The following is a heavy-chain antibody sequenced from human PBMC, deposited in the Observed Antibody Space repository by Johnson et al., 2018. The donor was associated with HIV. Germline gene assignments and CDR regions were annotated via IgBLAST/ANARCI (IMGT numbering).Heavy chain of an antibody. D-gene: IGHD6-19*01. J-gene: IGHJ3*02. CDR1: GFTFHDYG. Sequence: EVQLVESGGGLVQPGRSLRLSCAASGFTFHDYGMHWVRQAPGKGLDWVSGISWTSGTIGYADSVKGRFTISSDNAKKSLYVQINSLTAEDTAVYYCAKGLAVAGTKNAFDIWGQGTMVTVSS. CDR2: ISWTSGTI. V-gene: IGHV3-9*01. CDR3: AKGLAVAGTKNAFDI.